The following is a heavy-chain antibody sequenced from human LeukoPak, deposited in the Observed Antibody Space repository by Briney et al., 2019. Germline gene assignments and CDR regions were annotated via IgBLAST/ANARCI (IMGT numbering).Heavy chain of an antibody. CDR2: TYYKSKWYN. Sequence: SQTLSLTCALSGDSVSSNSVAWNWIRQSPSRGLEWLGRTYYKSKWYNNYAVSVKSRITINPDTSKNQFSLQLTSVTPEDTAVYYCARGDHAFDYWGQGTLVTVSS. CDR3: ARGDHAFDY. CDR1: GDSVSSNSVA. V-gene: IGHV6-1*01. J-gene: IGHJ4*02.